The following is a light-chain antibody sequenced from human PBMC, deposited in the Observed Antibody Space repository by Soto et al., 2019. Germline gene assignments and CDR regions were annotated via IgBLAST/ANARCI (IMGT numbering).Light chain of an antibody. Sequence: QSVLTQPPSASGSPGQSVTISCTGTPSDVGASNYVSWYQQHPGKAPKLMISEVSKRPSGVPDRFSGSKSGNTASLTVSGLKAEDEADYYCSSSAGTKNMVFGAGTKLTVL. CDR3: SSSAGTKNMV. CDR2: EVS. V-gene: IGLV2-8*01. J-gene: IGLJ2*01. CDR1: PSDVGASNY.